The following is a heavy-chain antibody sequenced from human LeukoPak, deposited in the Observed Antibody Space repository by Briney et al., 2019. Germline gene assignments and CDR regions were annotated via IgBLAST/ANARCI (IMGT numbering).Heavy chain of an antibody. CDR3: ARVRSARGWFGESIDAFDI. CDR1: GFTFSSYW. CDR2: IYYSGST. Sequence: PGGSLRLSCAASGFTFSSYWMSWVRQAPGKGLEWIGYIYYSGSTNYNPSLKSRVTISVDTSKNQFSLKLSSVTAADTAVYYCARVRSARGWFGESIDAFDIWGQGTMVTVSS. J-gene: IGHJ3*02. D-gene: IGHD3-10*01. V-gene: IGHV4-59*01.